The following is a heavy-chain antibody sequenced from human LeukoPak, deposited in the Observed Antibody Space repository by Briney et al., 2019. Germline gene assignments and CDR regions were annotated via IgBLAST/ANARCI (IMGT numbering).Heavy chain of an antibody. D-gene: IGHD4-17*01. Sequence: GGSLRLSCAASGFSFSSYAMNWVRQAPGKGLEWVSAISGSGGSTYYADSVKGRFTISRDNSKNTLYLQMNSLRAEDTAVYYCAKLPTVTPLFDYWGQGTLVTVSS. CDR1: GFSFSSYA. CDR3: AKLPTVTPLFDY. V-gene: IGHV3-23*01. J-gene: IGHJ4*02. CDR2: ISGSGGST.